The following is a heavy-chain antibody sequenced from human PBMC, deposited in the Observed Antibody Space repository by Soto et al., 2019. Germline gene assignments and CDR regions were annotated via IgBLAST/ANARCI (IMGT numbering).Heavy chain of an antibody. Sequence: GGSLRLSCAASGFTFSSYAMSWVRQAPVKGLEWVSAISGSGGSTYYADSVKGRFTISRDNSKNTLYLQMNSLRAEDTAVYYCAKDRRYFDPHHTFDYWGQGTLVTVSS. D-gene: IGHD3-9*01. CDR3: AKDRRYFDPHHTFDY. V-gene: IGHV3-23*01. J-gene: IGHJ4*02. CDR1: GFTFSSYA. CDR2: ISGSGGST.